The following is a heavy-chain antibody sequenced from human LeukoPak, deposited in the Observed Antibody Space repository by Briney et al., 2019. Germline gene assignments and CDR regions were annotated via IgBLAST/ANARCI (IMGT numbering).Heavy chain of an antibody. D-gene: IGHD3-10*01. CDR1: GFTFSNYW. CDR2: INRDGSTT. J-gene: IGHJ4*02. CDR3: ARDKKSGESSEIDY. Sequence: GGSLRLSCAASGFTFSNYWVHWVRQAPGKGLVWVSRINRDGSTTNYADSVKGRFTVTRDNAKNTLNLQMNSLRAEDTAVYYCARDKKSGESSEIDYWGQGTLVTVSS. V-gene: IGHV3-74*01.